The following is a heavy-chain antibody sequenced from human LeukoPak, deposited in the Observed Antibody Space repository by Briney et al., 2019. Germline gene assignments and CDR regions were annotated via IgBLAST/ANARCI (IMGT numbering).Heavy chain of an antibody. CDR1: GYTFTGYY. CDR3: ARDRWQQLSQESFDY. V-gene: IGHV1-2*02. J-gene: IGHJ4*02. D-gene: IGHD6-13*01. Sequence: ASVTVSCKASGYTFTGYYIHWVRQAPGQGLEWMGWINPNSGGTNYAQKFQGRVTMTRDTSISTAYMELSRLRSDDTAVYYCARDRWQQLSQESFDYWGQGTLVTVSS. CDR2: INPNSGGT.